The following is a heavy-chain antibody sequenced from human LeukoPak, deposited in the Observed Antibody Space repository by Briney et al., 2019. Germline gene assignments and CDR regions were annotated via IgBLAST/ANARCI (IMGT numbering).Heavy chain of an antibody. Sequence: GGSLRLSCAASGFTVSSNYMNWVRQAPGKGLEWVSVIYSGGSTYYADSVKGRFTISRDNSKNTLYLQMNSLRAEDTAVYYCARAAVTPMDAFDIWGQGTMVTVSS. V-gene: IGHV3-53*01. D-gene: IGHD5-18*01. J-gene: IGHJ3*02. CDR3: ARAAVTPMDAFDI. CDR1: GFTVSSNY. CDR2: IYSGGST.